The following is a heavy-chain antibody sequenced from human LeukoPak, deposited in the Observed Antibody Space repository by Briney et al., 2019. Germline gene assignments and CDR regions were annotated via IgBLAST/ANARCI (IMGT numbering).Heavy chain of an antibody. CDR1: GGTFSSYA. V-gene: IGHV1-69*05. J-gene: IGHJ4*02. CDR3: ARDHYYYDSSGYDY. D-gene: IGHD3-22*01. Sequence: SVKVSCKASGGTFSSYAISWVRQAPGQGLEWMGRIIPIFGTANYAQKFQGRVTITTDESTSTAYMGLSSLRSEDTAVYYCARDHYYYDSSGYDYWGQGTLVTVSS. CDR2: IIPIFGTA.